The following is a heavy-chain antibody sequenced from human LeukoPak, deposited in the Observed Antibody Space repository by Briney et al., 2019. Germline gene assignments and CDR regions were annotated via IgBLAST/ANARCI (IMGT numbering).Heavy chain of an antibody. Sequence: PGGSLRLSCAASGFTFSSYWMHWVRQAPGKGLVWVSRINSDGSTTSYADSVKGRFTISRDNAKNTLYLQMKSLRAEDTAVYYCAKKWSGDYDSSGINDAFDIWGQGTMVTVSS. J-gene: IGHJ3*02. V-gene: IGHV3-74*01. D-gene: IGHD3-22*01. CDR1: GFTFSSYW. CDR2: INSDGSTT. CDR3: AKKWSGDYDSSGINDAFDI.